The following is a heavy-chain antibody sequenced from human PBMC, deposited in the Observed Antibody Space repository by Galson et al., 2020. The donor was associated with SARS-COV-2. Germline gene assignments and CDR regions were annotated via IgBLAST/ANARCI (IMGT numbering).Heavy chain of an antibody. V-gene: IGHV1-18*01. J-gene: IGHJ4*02. CDR3: ASLGSNYYDATDYYYLDY. Sequence: ASVKVSCTASGYTFSSLGFSWVRQAPGQGPEWMGWINTYNGNRKVAEKFQDRITMTTNTNTVYMELRSLRSDDTAVYYCASLGSNYYDATDYYYLDYWGQGTLVTVSS. CDR1: GYTFSSLG. D-gene: IGHD3-22*01. CDR2: INTYNGNR.